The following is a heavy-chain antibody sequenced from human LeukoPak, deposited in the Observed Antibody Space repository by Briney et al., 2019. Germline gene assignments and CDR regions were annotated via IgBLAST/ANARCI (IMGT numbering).Heavy chain of an antibody. Sequence: SETLSLTCTVSGGSISSSSYYWGWIRQPPGKGLEWIGSIYYSRSTYYNPSLKSRVTISVDTFKNQFSLKLSSVTAADTAVYYCARVGDSGYFDYWGQGTLVTVSS. CDR1: GGSISSSSYY. V-gene: IGHV4-39*01. D-gene: IGHD1-26*01. CDR2: IYYSRST. CDR3: ARVGDSGYFDY. J-gene: IGHJ4*02.